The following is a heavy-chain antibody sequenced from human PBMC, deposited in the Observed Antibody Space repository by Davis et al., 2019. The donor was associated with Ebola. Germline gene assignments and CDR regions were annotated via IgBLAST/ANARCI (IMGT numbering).Heavy chain of an antibody. D-gene: IGHD4-17*01. J-gene: IGHJ6*02. CDR2: ISSSSSYI. CDR1: GFTFSNYS. Sequence: GESLKISCAASGFTFSNYSMNWVRQAPGKGLEWVSSISSSSSYIYYADSLKGRFTISRDNAKNSLYLQMNSLRAEDTAVYYCARDLGDDYGDLPSGMDVWGQGTTVTVSS. V-gene: IGHV3-21*01. CDR3: ARDLGDDYGDLPSGMDV.